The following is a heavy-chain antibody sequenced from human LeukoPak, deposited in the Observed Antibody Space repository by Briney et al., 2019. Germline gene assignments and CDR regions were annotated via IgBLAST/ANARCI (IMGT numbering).Heavy chain of an antibody. V-gene: IGHV1-46*01. CDR1: GYTFTSYY. J-gene: IGHJ4*02. CDR2: INPSGGST. Sequence: ASVKVSCKASGYTFTSYYMHWVRQAPGQGLEWMGIINPSGGSTSYAQKFQGRVTMTRDTSTSTVYMELSSLRSEDTAVYYCARRYYDSSGYYSDDPFDYWGQGTLVTVSS. D-gene: IGHD3-22*01. CDR3: ARRYYDSSGYYSDDPFDY.